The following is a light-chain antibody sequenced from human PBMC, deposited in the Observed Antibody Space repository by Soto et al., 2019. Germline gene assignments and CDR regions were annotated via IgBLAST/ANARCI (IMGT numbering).Light chain of an antibody. Sequence: DIQMTQSTSSLSAAIGDRVTITCRASQSIKNYLNWYQHKPGAAPKLLIFGASNLESGVPSRFSGSGSGTEFTLTISSLQPDDFATYYCQQHNGYSERMFGQGTKVDNK. J-gene: IGKJ1*01. CDR1: QSIKNY. V-gene: IGKV1-5*01. CDR3: QQHNGYSERM. CDR2: GAS.